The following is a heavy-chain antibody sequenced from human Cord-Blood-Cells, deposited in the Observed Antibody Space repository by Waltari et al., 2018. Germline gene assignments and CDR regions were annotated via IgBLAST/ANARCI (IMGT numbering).Heavy chain of an antibody. D-gene: IGHD3-22*01. CDR1: GGSFSGSY. Sequence: QVQLQQWGAGLLKPSETLSLTCAVYGGSFSGSYWTWIRPPPGKGLEWIGEINHSGSTNYNPSLKSRVTISVDTSKNQFSLKLSSVTAADTAVYYCARGPNYYDSSGYSGYFVLDYWGQGTLVTVSS. CDR3: ARGPNYYDSSGYSGYFVLDY. CDR2: INHSGST. V-gene: IGHV4-34*01. J-gene: IGHJ4*02.